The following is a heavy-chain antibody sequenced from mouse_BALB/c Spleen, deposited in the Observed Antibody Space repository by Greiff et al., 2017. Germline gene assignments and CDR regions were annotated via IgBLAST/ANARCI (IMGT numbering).Heavy chain of an antibody. CDR1: GYSITSGYY. Sequence: DVQLVESGPGLVKPSQSLSLTCSVTGYSITSGYYWNWIRQFPGNKLEWMGYISYDGSNNYNPSLKNRISITRDTSKNQFFLKLNSVTTEDTATYYCAREGLMVTRAFDYWGQGTTRTVSS. CDR3: AREGLMVTRAFDY. V-gene: IGHV3-6*02. J-gene: IGHJ2*01. D-gene: IGHD2-2*01. CDR2: ISYDGSN.